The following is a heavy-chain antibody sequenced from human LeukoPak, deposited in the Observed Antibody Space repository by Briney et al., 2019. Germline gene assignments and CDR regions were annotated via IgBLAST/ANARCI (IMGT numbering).Heavy chain of an antibody. V-gene: IGHV3-74*03. CDR2: IDSDGSRI. D-gene: IGHD3-16*01. J-gene: IGHJ6*03. CDR1: GFTFSTSW. CDR3: AKGRGWGASYYYYYMDV. Sequence: QTGGSLRLSCEGSGFTFSTSWMHWVRQAPGKGLVWVSRIDSDGSRITYADPVKGRFTISRDNAKNTVYLQMNSLRAEDTAVYYCAKGRGWGASYYYYYMDVWGKGTTVTISS.